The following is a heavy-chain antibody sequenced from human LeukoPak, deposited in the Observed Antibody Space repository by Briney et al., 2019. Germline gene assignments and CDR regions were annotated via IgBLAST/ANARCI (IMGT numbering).Heavy chain of an antibody. Sequence: GGSLRLSCTASGFIFSNYWMSWVRQAPGKGLEWVANIKEDGSEKYYVDSVKGRFTISRDNPKNSLYLQMNSLRAEDTAVYYCARVAVADHWGQGTLVTVSS. CDR3: ARVAVADH. J-gene: IGHJ4*02. V-gene: IGHV3-7*04. CDR2: IKEDGSEK. D-gene: IGHD6-19*01. CDR1: GFIFSNYW.